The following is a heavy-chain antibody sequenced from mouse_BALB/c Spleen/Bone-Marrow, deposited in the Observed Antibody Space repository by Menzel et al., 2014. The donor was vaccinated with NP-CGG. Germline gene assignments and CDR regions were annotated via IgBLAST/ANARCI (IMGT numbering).Heavy chain of an antibody. V-gene: IGHV2-2*02. J-gene: IGHJ4*01. CDR1: GFSLTSYG. CDR3: ARNEGNYVDAMDY. Sequence: VQLQESGPGLVQPSQSLSITCTVSGFSLTSYGVHWVRQSPGKGLEWLGVIWSGGSTDYNAALISRLSISKDNSKSQVFFKMNSLQANDTAIYYCARNEGNYVDAMDYWGQGTSVTVSS. D-gene: IGHD2-1*01. CDR2: IWSGGST.